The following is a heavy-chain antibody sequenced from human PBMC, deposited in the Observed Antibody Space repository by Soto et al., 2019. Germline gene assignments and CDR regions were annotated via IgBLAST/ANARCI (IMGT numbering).Heavy chain of an antibody. Sequence: GGSLRLSCAASGFTFSDYGMSWVRQAPGKGLEWVSAISGSGITFYADSVKGRFTISRDNSKNTLYLQMNSLRAEVTAVYYCAKDYLRWAQSWGQGTLMTVYS. D-gene: IGHD1-26*01. CDR1: GFTFSDYG. J-gene: IGHJ1*01. V-gene: IGHV3-23*01. CDR2: ISGSGIT. CDR3: AKDYLRWAQS.